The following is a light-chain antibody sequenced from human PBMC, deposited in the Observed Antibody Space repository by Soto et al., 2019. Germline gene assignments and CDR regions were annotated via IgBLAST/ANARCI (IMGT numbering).Light chain of an antibody. J-gene: IGLJ1*01. CDR1: STDVGGYNH. CDR2: DVS. V-gene: IGLV2-14*01. CDR3: NSYSSSTTLYL. Sequence: QSVLTQPAPVSGSPGQSITISCTGTSTDVGGYNHVSWYQQHPGKAPKLMTSDVSNRPSGVSIRFSGSKSGNTASLTISGLQAEDEADYYCNSYSSSTTLYLFGTGTKVTVL.